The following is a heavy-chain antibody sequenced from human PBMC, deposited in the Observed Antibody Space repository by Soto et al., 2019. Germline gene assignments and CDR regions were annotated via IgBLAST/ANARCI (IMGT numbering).Heavy chain of an antibody. CDR3: ASGQYDSSGYYFGDREYFDY. D-gene: IGHD3-22*01. J-gene: IGHJ4*02. CDR1: GYTFTSYG. V-gene: IGHV1-18*01. Sequence: GASVKVSCKASGYTFTSYGISWVRQAPGQGLEWMGWISAYNGNTNYAQKLQGRVTMTTDTSTSTAYMELRSLRSDDTAVYYCASGQYDSSGYYFGDREYFDYWGQGTLVTVSS. CDR2: ISAYNGNT.